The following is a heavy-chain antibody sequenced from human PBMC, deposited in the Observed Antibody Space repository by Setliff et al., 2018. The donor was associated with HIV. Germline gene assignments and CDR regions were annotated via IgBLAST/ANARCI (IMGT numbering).Heavy chain of an antibody. CDR1: GGSVSTSSYS. Sequence: SETLSLTCTVSGGSVSTSSYSWGWIRQPPEKGLEWIGTIYHTGKTYYNSSLNSRVTIAVDTSKDQFSLNLSTVAAADTAVYYCGRVAGYCAPSRCYGYNAFDIWGPGTMVTVS. V-gene: IGHV4-39*01. J-gene: IGHJ3*02. CDR2: IYHTGKT. D-gene: IGHD2-15*01. CDR3: GRVAGYCAPSRCYGYNAFDI.